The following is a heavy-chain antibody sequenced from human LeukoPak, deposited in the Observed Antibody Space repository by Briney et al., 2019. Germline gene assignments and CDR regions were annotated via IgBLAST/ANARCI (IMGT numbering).Heavy chain of an antibody. CDR3: ARGGSSWSYYYGMDV. V-gene: IGHV4-59*01. CDR2: IYHSGST. Sequence: SSETLSLTCTVSGVSISRYYWIWIRQPPGKALEWFGYIYHSGSTKYNPSLKSRLTITVDASKNHFPQQLISVPAADATVLYCARGGSSWSYYYGMDVWGQGATATVSS. D-gene: IGHD6-13*01. CDR1: GVSISRYY. J-gene: IGHJ6*02.